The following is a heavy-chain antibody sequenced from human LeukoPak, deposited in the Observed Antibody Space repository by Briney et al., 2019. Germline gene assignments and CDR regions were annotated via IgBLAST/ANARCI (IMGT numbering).Heavy chain of an antibody. V-gene: IGHV1-69*05. CDR3: AREVTVDGPLWFDP. CDR1: GGTFSSYA. J-gene: IGHJ5*02. CDR2: IIPIFGTA. Sequence: GSSVKVSCKASGGTFSSYAISWVRQAPGQGLEWMGGIIPIFGTANYAQKFQGRVAITTDESTRTAYMQTTRLRSEDPAVYSCAREVTVDGPLWFDPWGQGTLVTVSS. D-gene: IGHD6-19*01.